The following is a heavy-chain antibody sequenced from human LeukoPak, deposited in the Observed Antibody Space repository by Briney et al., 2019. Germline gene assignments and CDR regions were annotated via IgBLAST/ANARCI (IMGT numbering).Heavy chain of an antibody. CDR1: GGSISSDRFY. J-gene: IGHJ4*02. V-gene: IGHV4-61*02. CDR3: ARVPDWTYAADC. CDR2: IEGSIT. D-gene: IGHD3/OR15-3a*01. Sequence: PSETLSLTCTVSGGSISSDRFYWTWVRQPAGKGLEWIGRIEGSITNYNPSLKSRVNISVDTPTNQFSLKLNSLTAADTAVYYCARVPDWTYAADCWGQGTLVTVSS.